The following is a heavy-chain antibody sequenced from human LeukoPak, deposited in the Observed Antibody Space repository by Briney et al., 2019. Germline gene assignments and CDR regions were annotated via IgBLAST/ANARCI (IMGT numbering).Heavy chain of an antibody. CDR2: IYTSGST. V-gene: IGHV4-4*07. CDR1: GGSISSYY. Sequence: PSETLSLTCTVSGGSISSYYWSWIRQPAGKGLEWIGRIYTSGSTNYNPSLKSRVTMSVDTSKNQFSRKLSSVTAADTAVYYCARAPLLWFGELLGLRPHDYYYNGMDVWGQGTTVTVSS. CDR3: ARAPLLWFGELLGLRPHDYYYNGMDV. J-gene: IGHJ6*02. D-gene: IGHD3-10*01.